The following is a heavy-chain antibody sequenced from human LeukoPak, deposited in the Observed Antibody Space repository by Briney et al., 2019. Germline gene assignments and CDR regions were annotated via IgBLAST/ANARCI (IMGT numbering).Heavy chain of an antibody. Sequence: GGSLRLSCAASGFTFSNSAMRWVRQAPGKGLEWVSTLSGSGITTYYADSVKGRFTIPRDNSKNTLYLQMNSLRAEDTAVYYCAKGIYSSGWSYFDYWGHGTLVTVAS. D-gene: IGHD6-19*01. CDR2: LSGSGITT. CDR3: AKGIYSSGWSYFDY. J-gene: IGHJ4*01. V-gene: IGHV3-23*01. CDR1: GFTFSNSA.